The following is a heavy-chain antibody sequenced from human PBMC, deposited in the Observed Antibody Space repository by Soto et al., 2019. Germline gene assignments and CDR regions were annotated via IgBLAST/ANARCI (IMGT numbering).Heavy chain of an antibody. Sequence: ASLNVSCKASAYTLTTYFLQGVREAPGQGLDWLGWIFPGSCGTNYAQKFQGRVTMTRDTSINTAYMELSRLTSDDTGVYYCAREWQRGTDYWGQGALVTVSS. CDR2: IFPGSCGT. CDR1: AYTLTTYF. V-gene: IGHV1-2*02. J-gene: IGHJ4*02. CDR3: AREWQRGTDY. D-gene: IGHD6-25*01.